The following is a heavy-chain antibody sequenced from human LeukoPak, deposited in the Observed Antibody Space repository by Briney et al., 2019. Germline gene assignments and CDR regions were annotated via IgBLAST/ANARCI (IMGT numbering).Heavy chain of an antibody. CDR1: GGSFSGYY. Sequence: SETLSLTCAVSGGSFSGYYWTWIRQPPGKGLEWIGEINHIGSTYYNPSLKSRVTISVDTSKNQFSLKLSSVTAADTAVYYCARDVSGSSWYHTWGWFDPWGQGTLVTVSS. J-gene: IGHJ5*02. CDR3: ARDVSGSSWYHTWGWFDP. V-gene: IGHV4-34*01. CDR2: INHIGST. D-gene: IGHD6-13*01.